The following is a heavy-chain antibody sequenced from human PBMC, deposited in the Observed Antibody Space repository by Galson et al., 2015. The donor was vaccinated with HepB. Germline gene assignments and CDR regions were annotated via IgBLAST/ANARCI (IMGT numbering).Heavy chain of an antibody. V-gene: IGHV1-2*06. CDR2: VNPNSGGT. D-gene: IGHD5-18*01. CDR1: GYTFTAYY. CDR3: ARGYNYETSLAY. J-gene: IGHJ4*02. Sequence: SVKVSCKASGYTFTAYYIHWVRQAPGQGLEWMGRVNPNSGGTNYAQKFQGRVTMTRDTSISTAYMELSRLRSDDAAVYYCARGYNYETSLAYWGQGTLVTVSS.